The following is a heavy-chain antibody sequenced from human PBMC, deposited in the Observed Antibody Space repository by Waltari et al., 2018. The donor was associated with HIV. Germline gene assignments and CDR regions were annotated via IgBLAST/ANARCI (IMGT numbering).Heavy chain of an antibody. Sequence: QVQLQESGPGLVKPSETLSLTCTVSGGSISSYYWSWTRHPAGKGLEWIGRIYTSGSTNYNPSLKSRVTMSVDTSKNQFSLKLSSVTAADTAVYYCARERTTVITRGWFDPWGQGTLVTVSS. CDR2: IYTSGST. J-gene: IGHJ5*02. V-gene: IGHV4-4*07. CDR1: GGSISSYY. CDR3: ARERTTVITRGWFDP. D-gene: IGHD4-4*01.